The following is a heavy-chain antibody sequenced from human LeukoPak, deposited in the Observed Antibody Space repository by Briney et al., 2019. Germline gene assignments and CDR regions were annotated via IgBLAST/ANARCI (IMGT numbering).Heavy chain of an antibody. D-gene: IGHD5-12*01. J-gene: IGHJ4*02. Sequence: PSETLSLTCTVSGVSISGYYWTWIRQPPGKGLEWIGYIYHSGNTNYNPSLKSRVSISLDMSKNQFSLKLTSVTAADTAVYYCARRTAVAPEYHFGSWGQGILVTVSS. CDR3: ARRTAVAPEYHFGS. CDR2: IYHSGNT. V-gene: IGHV4-59*08. CDR1: GVSISGYY.